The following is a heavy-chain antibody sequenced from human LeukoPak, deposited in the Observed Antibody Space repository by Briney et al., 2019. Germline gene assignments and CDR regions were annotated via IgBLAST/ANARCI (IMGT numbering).Heavy chain of an antibody. J-gene: IGHJ4*02. Sequence: GGSLRLSCAASGFTFSTYWMSWVRQAPGKGLEWVSAISGSGGSTYYADSVKGRFTISRDNSKNTLYLQMNSLRAEDTAVYYCARVQYTYYYDSSGSLYSYYFDYWGQGTLVTVSS. CDR2: ISGSGGST. CDR1: GFTFSTYW. CDR3: ARVQYTYYYDSSGSLYSYYFDY. D-gene: IGHD3-22*01. V-gene: IGHV3-23*01.